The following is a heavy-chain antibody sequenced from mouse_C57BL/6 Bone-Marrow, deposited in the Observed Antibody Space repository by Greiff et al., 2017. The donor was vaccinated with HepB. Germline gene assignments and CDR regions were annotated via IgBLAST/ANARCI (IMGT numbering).Heavy chain of an antibody. CDR1: GYAFSSYW. D-gene: IGHD1-1*01. CDR2: IYPGDGDT. Sequence: QVHVKQSGAELVKPGASVKISCKASGYAFSSYWMNWVKQRPGKGLEWIGQIYPGDGDTNYNGKFKGKATLTADKSSSTAYMQLSSLTSEDSAVYFCARDYGSRGGDYAMDYWGQGTSVTVSS. J-gene: IGHJ4*01. CDR3: ARDYGSRGGDYAMDY. V-gene: IGHV1-80*01.